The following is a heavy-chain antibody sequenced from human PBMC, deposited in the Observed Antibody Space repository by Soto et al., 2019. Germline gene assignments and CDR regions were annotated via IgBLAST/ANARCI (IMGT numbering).Heavy chain of an antibody. CDR2: INPNSGGT. CDR3: ASHVDYYDSSGYYLDY. CDR1: GYTFTGYY. D-gene: IGHD3-22*01. J-gene: IGHJ4*02. V-gene: IGHV1-2*04. Sequence: ASVKVSCKASGYTFTGYYMHWVRQAPGQGLEWMGWINPNSGGTNYAQKFQGWVAMTRDTSISTAYMELSRLRSDDTAVYYCASHVDYYDSSGYYLDYWGQGTLVTVSS.